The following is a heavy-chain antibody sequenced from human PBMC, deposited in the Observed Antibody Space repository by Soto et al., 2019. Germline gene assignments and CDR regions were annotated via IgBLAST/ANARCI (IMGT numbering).Heavy chain of an antibody. CDR3: ARDYVVVVAANYYYYGMDV. D-gene: IGHD2-15*01. J-gene: IGHJ6*02. CDR1: GFTFNSNV. CDR2: INSDGSST. Sequence: GGSLRLSCAASGFTFNSNVMHWVRQAPGKGLVWVSRINSDGSSTSYADSVKGRFTISRDNAKNTLYLQMNSLRAEDTAVYYCARDYVVVVAANYYYYGMDVWGQGTTVTVSS. V-gene: IGHV3-74*01.